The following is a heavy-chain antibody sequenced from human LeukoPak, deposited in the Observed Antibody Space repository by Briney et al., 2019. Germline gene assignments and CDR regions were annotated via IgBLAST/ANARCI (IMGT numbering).Heavy chain of an antibody. V-gene: IGHV1-69*13. CDR2: IIPIFGTA. CDR1: GGTFSSYA. Sequence: ASVKVSCKASGGTFSSYAISWVRQAPGQGLEWMGGIIPIFGTANYAQKFQGRVTITADESTSTAYMELSSLRSEDTAVYYCASPFHSSGYYSFDYWGQGTLVTVSS. J-gene: IGHJ4*02. D-gene: IGHD3-22*01. CDR3: ASPFHSSGYYSFDY.